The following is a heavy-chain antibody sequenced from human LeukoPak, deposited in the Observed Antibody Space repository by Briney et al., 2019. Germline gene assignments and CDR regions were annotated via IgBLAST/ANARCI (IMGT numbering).Heavy chain of an antibody. CDR1: GGSFCGYY. CDR3: ERGHSGPRHAFDI. J-gene: IGHJ3*02. CDR2: INHSGST. Sequence: KSSETLSLTCAVYGGSFCGYYWSCIRQPPGKGLEWIGEINHSGSTNYNPSLKSRVTISVDTSKNQFSLKLSSVTAADTAVYYCERGHSGPRHAFDIWGQGTMVTVSS. D-gene: IGHD1-14*01. V-gene: IGHV4-34*01.